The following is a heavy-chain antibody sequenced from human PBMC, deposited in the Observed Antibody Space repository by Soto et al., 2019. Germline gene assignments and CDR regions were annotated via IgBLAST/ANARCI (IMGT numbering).Heavy chain of an antibody. J-gene: IGHJ4*02. CDR2: IIPIFGTA. Sequence: SVKVSCKASGGTFSSYAISWARQAPGHGLEWMGGIIPIFGTANYAQKIQGRVTITAEKSTSTAYMELSSLRSEDGDVYYCARGFYYYDSSGYYQPRVDYFDYWGQGTLVTVSS. V-gene: IGHV1-69*06. CDR3: ARGFYYYDSSGYYQPRVDYFDY. D-gene: IGHD3-22*01. CDR1: GGTFSSYA.